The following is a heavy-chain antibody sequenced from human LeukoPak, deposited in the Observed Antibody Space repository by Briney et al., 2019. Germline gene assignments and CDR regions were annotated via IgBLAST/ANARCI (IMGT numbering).Heavy chain of an antibody. CDR2: ISYDGSNK. V-gene: IGHV3-30*18. Sequence: GGSLRLSCAASGFTFSSYGMHWVRQAPGKGLEWVAVISYDGSNKYYADSVKGRFTISRDNSKNTLYLQMNSLRAEDTAAYYCAKEMAIAAAGSLDAFDIWGQGTMVTVSS. CDR1: GFTFSSYG. CDR3: AKEMAIAAAGSLDAFDI. D-gene: IGHD6-13*01. J-gene: IGHJ3*02.